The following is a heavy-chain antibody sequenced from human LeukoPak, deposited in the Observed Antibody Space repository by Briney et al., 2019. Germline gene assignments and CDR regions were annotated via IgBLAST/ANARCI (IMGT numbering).Heavy chain of an antibody. CDR3: ARHGVEMATINY. CDR2: IYYSGST. J-gene: IGHJ4*02. CDR1: GGSISSSSYY. D-gene: IGHD5-24*01. V-gene: IGHV4-39*01. Sequence: SEILSLTCTVSGGSISSSSYYWGWIRQPPGKGLEWIGSIYYSGSTYYNPSLKSRVTISVDTSKNQFSLKLSSVTAADTAVYYCARHGVEMATINYWGQGTLVTVSS.